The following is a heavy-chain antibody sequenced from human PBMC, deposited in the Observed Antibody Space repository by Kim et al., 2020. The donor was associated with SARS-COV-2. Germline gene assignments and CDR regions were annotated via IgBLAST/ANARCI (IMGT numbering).Heavy chain of an antibody. CDR3: ARCIVGQQLVGAFDI. D-gene: IGHD6-13*01. Sequence: GGSLRLSCAASGFTFSSYAMSWVRQAPGKGLEWVSAISGSGGSTYYADSVKGRFTISRDNSKNTLYLQMNSLRAEDTAVYYCARCIVGQQLVGAFDIWGQGTMVTVSS. CDR2: ISGSGGST. CDR1: GFTFSSYA. J-gene: IGHJ3*02. V-gene: IGHV3-23*01.